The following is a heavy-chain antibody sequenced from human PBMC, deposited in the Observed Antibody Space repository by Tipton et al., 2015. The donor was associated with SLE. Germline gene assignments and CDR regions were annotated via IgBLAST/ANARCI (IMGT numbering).Heavy chain of an antibody. CDR3: AKDSYFGSGSYFPYDMDV. CDR1: GFTFSSYG. Sequence: SLRLSCVASGFTFSSYGIHWVRQAPGKGLEWVAVIWYDGSNKYYADSVKGRFTISRDNSKNTLYLQMNSLRAEDTGVYYCAKDSYFGSGSYFPYDMDVWGHGTTVTVSS. V-gene: IGHV3-30*18. J-gene: IGHJ6*02. D-gene: IGHD3-10*01. CDR2: IWYDGSNK.